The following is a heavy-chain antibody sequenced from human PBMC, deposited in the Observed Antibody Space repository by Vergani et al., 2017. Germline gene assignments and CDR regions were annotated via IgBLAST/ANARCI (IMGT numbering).Heavy chain of an antibody. Sequence: QVQLQESGPGLVKPSETLSLTCTVSGGPISSYYWSWIRQPPGKGLEWIGYIYYSGSTNYNPSLKSRVTISVDTSKNQFSLMLSSVTAADTAVYYCARDRGIVGATTGGMDVWGQGTTVTVSS. CDR2: IYYSGST. J-gene: IGHJ6*02. CDR1: GGPISSYY. CDR3: ARDRGIVGATTGGMDV. V-gene: IGHV4-59*01. D-gene: IGHD1-26*01.